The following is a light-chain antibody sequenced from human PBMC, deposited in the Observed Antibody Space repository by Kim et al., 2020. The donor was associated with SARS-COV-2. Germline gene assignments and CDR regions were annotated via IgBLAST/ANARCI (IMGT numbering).Light chain of an antibody. CDR3: KSRGTSGNVV. CDR2: GKN. V-gene: IGLV3-19*01. CDR1: SLRSYY. J-gene: IGLJ2*01. Sequence: VALGQTVRITCRGDSLRSYYATWYQQKPGQAPVLVIYGKNNRPSGIPDRFSGSSSGNTASLTITGAQAEDEADYYCKSRGTSGNVVFGGGTQLTVL.